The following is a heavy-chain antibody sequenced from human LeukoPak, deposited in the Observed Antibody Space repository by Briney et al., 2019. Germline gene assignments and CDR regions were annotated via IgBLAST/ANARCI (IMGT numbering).Heavy chain of an antibody. J-gene: IGHJ4*02. CDR2: VSSGGVGI. CDR3: AKRYSYGSDYFDY. D-gene: IGHD5-18*01. CDR1: GFTFSSYA. V-gene: IGHV3-23*01. Sequence: GGSLRLSCAASGFTFSSYAMTWVRQAPGKGLEWVSTVSSGGVGIYYADSVKGRFTISRDNSMHTLYLQMNSLRAGDTAVYYCAKRYSYGSDYFDYWGQGTLVTVSS.